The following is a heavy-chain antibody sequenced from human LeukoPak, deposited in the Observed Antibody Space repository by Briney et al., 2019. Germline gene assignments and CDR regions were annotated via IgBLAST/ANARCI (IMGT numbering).Heavy chain of an antibody. D-gene: IGHD6-13*01. CDR1: GYTFTTCY. V-gene: IGHV1-46*01. CDR2: LNPSGGST. Sequence: GASVKVSCKASGYTFTTCYMHWVRQAPGQGLEWMGILNPSGGSTTYAQKFQGRVTMTRDTSTSTVYMELSSLRSEDTAVYYCARDGSSWQFDYWGQGTLVTVSS. J-gene: IGHJ4*02. CDR3: ARDGSSWQFDY.